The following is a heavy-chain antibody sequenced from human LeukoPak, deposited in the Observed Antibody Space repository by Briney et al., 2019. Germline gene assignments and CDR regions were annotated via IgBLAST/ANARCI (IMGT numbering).Heavy chain of an antibody. V-gene: IGHV4-59*12. CDR3: ARDRVGSPPL. J-gene: IGHJ4*02. CDR2: IYYSGST. D-gene: IGHD6-13*01. CDR1: GGSISSYY. Sequence: SETLSLTCTVSGGSISSYYWSWIRQPPGKGLEWIGYIYYSGSTNYNPSLKSRVTISVDTSKNQFSLKLSSVTAADTAVYYCARDRVGSPPLWGQGTLVTVSS.